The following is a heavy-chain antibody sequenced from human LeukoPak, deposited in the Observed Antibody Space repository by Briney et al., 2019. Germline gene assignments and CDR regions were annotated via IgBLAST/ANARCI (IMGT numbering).Heavy chain of an antibody. V-gene: IGHV4-31*03. J-gene: IGHJ6*03. CDR1: GGSISSGGYY. Sequence: SQTLSLTCTVSGGSISSGGYYWSCIRQHPGKGLVGIVYIHYSGSTYYNPSLKSRVTISVDTSKNKCSLKLSSVTAADTAVYYCARKPPPGFNNYCYYYMDVWGKGTTVTVSS. CDR2: IHYSGST. CDR3: ARKPPPGFNNYCYYYMDV. D-gene: IGHD1-14*01.